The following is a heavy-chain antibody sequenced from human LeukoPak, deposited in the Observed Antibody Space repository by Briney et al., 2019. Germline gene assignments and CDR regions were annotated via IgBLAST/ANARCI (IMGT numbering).Heavy chain of an antibody. D-gene: IGHD4-17*01. Sequence: APVKVSCKASGYTFTGYYMHWVRQAPGQGLEWMGWINPNSGGTNYAQKFQGRVTMTRDTSSSTAYMELSRLRSDDTAVYYCARDWGYGDPEDWFDPWGQGTLVTVSS. CDR2: INPNSGGT. CDR3: ARDWGYGDPEDWFDP. V-gene: IGHV1-2*02. CDR1: GYTFTGYY. J-gene: IGHJ5*02.